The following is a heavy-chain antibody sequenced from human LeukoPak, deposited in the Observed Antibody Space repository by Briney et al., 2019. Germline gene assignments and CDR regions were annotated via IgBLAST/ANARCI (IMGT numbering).Heavy chain of an antibody. CDR1: GYTFTGYY. D-gene: IGHD2-2*01. Sequence: ASVKVSCKASGYTFTGYYMHWVRQAPGQGLEWMGWINPNSGGTNYAQKFQGRVTMTRDTSISTAYMELSRLRSDGTAVYYCAREAARMGYCSSTSCRNWFDPWGQGTLVTVSS. V-gene: IGHV1-2*02. CDR3: AREAARMGYCSSTSCRNWFDP. CDR2: INPNSGGT. J-gene: IGHJ5*02.